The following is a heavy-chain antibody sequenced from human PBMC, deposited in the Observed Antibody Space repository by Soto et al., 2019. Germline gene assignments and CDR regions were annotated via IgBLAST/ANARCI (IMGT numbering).Heavy chain of an antibody. Sequence: SVPTLVNPTQTLSLTCTFSGFSLTTRPMGVGWVRQPPGEALEWLVVIYWDDDKRYSPSLRSRITITKDTSKNQVVLTMTDMDPVETATDFCSHRLGGITCNDGDLEAWGQGGLIPVSS. V-gene: IGHV2-5*02. D-gene: IGHD3-16*01. CDR3: SHRLGGITCNDGDLEA. CDR1: GFSLTTRPMG. CDR2: IYWDDDK. J-gene: IGHJ5*02.